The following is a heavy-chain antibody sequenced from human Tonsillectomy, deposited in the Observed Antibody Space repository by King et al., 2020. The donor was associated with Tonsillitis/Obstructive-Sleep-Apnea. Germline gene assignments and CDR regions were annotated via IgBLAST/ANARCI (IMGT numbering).Heavy chain of an antibody. CDR2: SSYSGST. CDR3: ARDFNSAGKGAYFDL. Sequence: VQLQESGTGLVKPSQTLSLTCTVSGVSISSGGYYWSWIRQHPGKGMEWIGYSSYSGSTYYNPSLKSRVNISVDTSKNEFSLKLSSVTAADTAVYYCARDFNSAGKGAYFDLWGRGTLVTVSS. CDR1: GVSISSGGYY. V-gene: IGHV4-31*03. D-gene: IGHD1-1*01. J-gene: IGHJ2*01.